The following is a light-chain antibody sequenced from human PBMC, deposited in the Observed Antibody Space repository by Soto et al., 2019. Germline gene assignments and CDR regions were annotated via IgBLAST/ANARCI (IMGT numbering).Light chain of an antibody. V-gene: IGKV3-20*01. CDR2: VAS. J-gene: IGKJ1*01. CDR1: QSVSISY. Sequence: EVGLTQFPGTLSLSPGERATLSCRASQSVSISYLAWYQQKRGQAPRLLISVASSRATGIPDRLSGSGSGTDFTLSISRLEPEDFAVYYCQPYGSSPRTFGQGTTVEIK. CDR3: QPYGSSPRT.